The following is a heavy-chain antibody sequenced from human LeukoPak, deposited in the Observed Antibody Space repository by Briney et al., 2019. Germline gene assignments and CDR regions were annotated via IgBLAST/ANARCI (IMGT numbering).Heavy chain of an antibody. CDR2: IYYSGST. J-gene: IGHJ6*03. D-gene: IGHD3-9*01. Sequence: PSETLSLTCTVSGGSISSSSYYWGWIRQPPGKGLEWIGSIYYSGSTYYNPSLKSRVTISVDTSKNQFSLKLSSVTAADTAVYYCARLKGTGSLIRWYYYMDVWGKGTTVTISS. CDR1: GGSISSSSYY. CDR3: ARLKGTGSLIRWYYYMDV. V-gene: IGHV4-39*01.